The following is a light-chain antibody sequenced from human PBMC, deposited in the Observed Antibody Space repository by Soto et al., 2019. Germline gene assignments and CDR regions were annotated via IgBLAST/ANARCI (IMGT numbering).Light chain of an antibody. CDR3: QHYNSYSEA. CDR2: AAS. Sequence: DIQMTQSPSTLSASVGYRFTITCRPTQSVDKRLAWYQQKPGRAPKLLIYAASALEAGVPSRFSGSGSGTEFTLTISSLQPDDFATYYCQHYNSYSEAFGQGTKVDIK. V-gene: IGKV1-5*03. CDR1: QSVDKR. J-gene: IGKJ1*01.